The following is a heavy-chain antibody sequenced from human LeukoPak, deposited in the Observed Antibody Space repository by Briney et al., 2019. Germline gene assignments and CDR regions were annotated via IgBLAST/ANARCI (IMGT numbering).Heavy chain of an antibody. CDR3: TRDPDHYYDSSGYYYGGAFDI. CDR1: GITFGDYA. CDR2: TRGKAYGGTT. V-gene: IGHV3-49*03. D-gene: IGHD3-22*01. Sequence: PGRPLSLSCTAGGITFGDYALSCFRQAPGKGLEWVGFTRGKAYGGTTEYAASVNGRFTISRDNSKSIPNMKMNSLKTEDTAVYHCTRDPDHYYDSSGYYYGGAFDIWGQGTMVTVSS. J-gene: IGHJ3*02.